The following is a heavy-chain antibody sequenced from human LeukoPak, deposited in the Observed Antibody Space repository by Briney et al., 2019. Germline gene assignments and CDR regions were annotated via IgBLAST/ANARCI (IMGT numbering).Heavy chain of an antibody. CDR1: GFTFSSYE. Sequence: GGSLRLSCAGSGFTFSSYEMQWVRQAPGKGLEWVSYISGGSRTLYADSVKGRFTISRDNAKNSVYLQMDKLRAEDTAVYYCAREADSGGYRLDYWGQRVLVTVSS. CDR3: AREADSGGYRLDY. CDR2: ISGGSRTL. J-gene: IGHJ4*02. V-gene: IGHV3-48*03. D-gene: IGHD3-22*01.